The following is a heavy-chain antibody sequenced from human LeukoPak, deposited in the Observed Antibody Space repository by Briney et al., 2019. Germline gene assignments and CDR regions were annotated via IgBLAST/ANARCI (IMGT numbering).Heavy chain of an antibody. CDR2: INPNSGGT. V-gene: IGHV1-2*06. J-gene: IGHJ4*02. CDR3: AALSIVGHFFDY. Sequence: ASVKVSCKASGYTFTGYYMHWVRQAPGQGLEWMGRINPNSGGTNYAQKFQGRVTMTRDTSISTAYMELSRLRSEDTAVYYCAALSIVGHFFDYWGQGTLVTVSS. D-gene: IGHD1-26*01. CDR1: GYTFTGYY.